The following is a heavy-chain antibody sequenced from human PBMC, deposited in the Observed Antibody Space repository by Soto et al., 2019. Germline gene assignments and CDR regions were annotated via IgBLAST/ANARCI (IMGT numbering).Heavy chain of an antibody. CDR2: IRDSGGNT. D-gene: IGHD2-8*02. V-gene: IGHV3-23*01. Sequence: QPGGSLRLSCAATGFTFSSFAMAWVRQAPGKGLEWVSSIRDSGGNTYYADSVKGRFTISRDNSKNTLYLQMNSLTAGDTAVYYCAKATATGGGAFDICGQGTMVTVSS. J-gene: IGHJ3*02. CDR3: AKATATGGGAFDI. CDR1: GFTFSSFA.